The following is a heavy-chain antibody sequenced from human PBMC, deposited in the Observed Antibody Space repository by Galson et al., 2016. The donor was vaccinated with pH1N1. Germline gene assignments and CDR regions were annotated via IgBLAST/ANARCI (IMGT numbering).Heavy chain of an antibody. D-gene: IGHD3-16*02. V-gene: IGHV3-7*01. CDR2: IRGDGTQI. CDR1: GFIFSGYW. J-gene: IGHJ3*02. CDR3: ARDFSPSRYHDGTFYYDAFDI. Sequence: SLRLSCAASGFIFSGYWMHWVRQVPGEGLEWVANIRGDGTQIHYVDSVKGRFTISRDNAKTSLFLQMNDLRAEDTAVYYCARDFSPSRYHDGTFYYDAFDIWGQGTMVTVSS.